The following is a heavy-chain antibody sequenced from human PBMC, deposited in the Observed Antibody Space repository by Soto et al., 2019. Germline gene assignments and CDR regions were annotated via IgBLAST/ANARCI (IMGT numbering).Heavy chain of an antibody. CDR2: IYYSGST. J-gene: IGHJ4*02. CDR3: ARRNGYDKYYFDS. CDR1: GGSISSYF. V-gene: IGHV4-59*08. D-gene: IGHD5-12*01. Sequence: SETLPLTCTVSGGSISSYFWSWMRQPPGKGLEWIGYIYYSGSTNYNPSLKSRVTISVDTSKNQFSLKLTSVTAADTAVYYCARRNGYDKYYFDSWGQGTLVTVSS.